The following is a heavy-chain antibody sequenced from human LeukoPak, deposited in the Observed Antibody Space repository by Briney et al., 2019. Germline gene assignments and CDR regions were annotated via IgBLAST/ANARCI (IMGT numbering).Heavy chain of an antibody. V-gene: IGHV3-21*01. CDR3: SKDQLLYDNWFDP. Sequence: PGGSLRLSCAASGFTFSSYSMNWVRQAPGKGLEWVSSISSSSNYIYYADSVKGRFTISRDNAKNSLYLQMNSLRAEDTAVYYCSKDQLLYDNWFDPWGQGILVTVSS. CDR2: ISSSSNYI. J-gene: IGHJ5*02. CDR1: GFTFSSYS. D-gene: IGHD2-2*02.